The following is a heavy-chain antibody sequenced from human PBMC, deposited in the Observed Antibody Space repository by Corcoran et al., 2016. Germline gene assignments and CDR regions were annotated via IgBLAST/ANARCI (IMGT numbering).Heavy chain of an antibody. CDR2: MSHRGRT. Sequence: QVQLQQWGAGLLKPSETLSLTCAVYGGSFSDHSWSWIRQPPGKGLEWIGEMSHRGRTTYNPSLKSRITISVDTSKNQFSLKLGSVSAADTAVYYCARHRKSGWYFDLWGRGTLVTVSS. V-gene: IGHV4-34*01. J-gene: IGHJ2*01. CDR3: ARHRKSGWYFDL. D-gene: IGHD3-10*01. CDR1: GGSFSDHS.